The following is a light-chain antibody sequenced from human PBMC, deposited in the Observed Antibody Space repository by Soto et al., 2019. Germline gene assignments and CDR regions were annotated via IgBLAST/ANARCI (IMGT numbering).Light chain of an antibody. Sequence: QSALTQPPSASGSPGQSVTISCTGTSSDVGDYDYVSWYQQHPGKAPQLVIYEVSERPSEVPARFSGSKSGNTASLTVSGLQAEDEADYYCSSYAGSNNWVFGGGTQLTVL. V-gene: IGLV2-8*01. CDR3: SSYAGSNNWV. J-gene: IGLJ3*02. CDR2: EVS. CDR1: SSDVGDYDY.